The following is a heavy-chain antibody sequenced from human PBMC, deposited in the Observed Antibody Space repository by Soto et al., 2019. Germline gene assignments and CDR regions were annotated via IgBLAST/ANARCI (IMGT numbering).Heavy chain of an antibody. CDR1: GFTFSSYG. V-gene: IGHV3-30*18. J-gene: IGHJ6*03. CDR2: ISYDGSNK. Sequence: QVQLVESGGGVVQPGRSLRLSCAASGFTFSSYGMHWVRQAPGKGLEWVAVISYDGSNKYYADSVKGRFTISRDNSKNTLYLQMNSPRAEDTAVYYCAKPPTDYYYYYYMDVWGKGTTVTVSS. CDR3: AKPPTDYYYYYYMDV.